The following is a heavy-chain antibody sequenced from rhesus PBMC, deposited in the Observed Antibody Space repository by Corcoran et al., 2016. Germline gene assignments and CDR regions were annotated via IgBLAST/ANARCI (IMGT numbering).Heavy chain of an antibody. CDR2: INPYSGNT. CDR3: TRSAGRDWYFDL. CDR1: GYTFTDYY. Sequence: QVQLVQSAAEVKKPGSSVKVSCKASGYTFTDYYIHWVRQAPRQGLEWMGWINPYSGNTKYAQKFQGRVTVTRDTSTSTAYMELSSLRSEDTAVYYCTRSAGRDWYFDLWGPGTPITISS. D-gene: IGHD1-44*01. V-gene: IGHV1S2*01. J-gene: IGHJ2*01.